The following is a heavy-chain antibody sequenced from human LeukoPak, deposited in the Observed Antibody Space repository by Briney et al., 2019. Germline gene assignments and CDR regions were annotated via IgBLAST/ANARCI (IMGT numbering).Heavy chain of an antibody. J-gene: IGHJ1*01. CDR2: IYSGGST. Sequence: PGGSLRLSCAASGFTVSSNYMSWVRQAPGKGLKWVSVIYSGGSTYYADSVKGRFTISRDNSKNTLYLQMNSLRAEDTAVYYCARGIPAAMLHFQHWGQGTLVTVSS. D-gene: IGHD2-2*01. CDR3: ARGIPAAMLHFQH. CDR1: GFTVSSNY. V-gene: IGHV3-66*01.